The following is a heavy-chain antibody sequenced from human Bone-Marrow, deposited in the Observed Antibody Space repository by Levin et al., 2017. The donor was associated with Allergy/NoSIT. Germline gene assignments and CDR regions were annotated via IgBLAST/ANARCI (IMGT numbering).Heavy chain of an antibody. CDR3: ARDSKPSSWYGVNWFDP. CDR2: IIPILGIA. Sequence: SVKVSCKASGGTFSSYTISWVRQAPGQGLEWMGRIIPILGIANYAQKFQGRVTITADKSTSTAYMELSSLRSEDTAVYYCARDSKPSSWYGVNWFDPWGQGTLVTVSS. J-gene: IGHJ5*02. V-gene: IGHV1-69*04. CDR1: GGTFSSYT. D-gene: IGHD6-13*01.